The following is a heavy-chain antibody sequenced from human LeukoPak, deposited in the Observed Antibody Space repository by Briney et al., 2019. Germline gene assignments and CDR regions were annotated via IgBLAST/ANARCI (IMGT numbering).Heavy chain of an antibody. CDR3: AISSGWSYYYGLDV. CDR1: GGSFSGSF. Sequence: SSETLSLTCAVFGGSFSGSFWTWIRQPPGKGLEWIGEIYHSGSTNYNPSLKSRVTISVDTSKTQISLKLSSVTAADTAVYYCAISSGWSYYYGLDVWGQGTTVTVSS. D-gene: IGHD6-19*01. J-gene: IGHJ6*02. CDR2: IYHSGST. V-gene: IGHV4-34*01.